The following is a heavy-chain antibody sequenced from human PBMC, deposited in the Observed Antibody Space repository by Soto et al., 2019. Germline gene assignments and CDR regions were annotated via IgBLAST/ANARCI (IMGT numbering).Heavy chain of an antibody. CDR1: GFNFNNFS. Sequence: GSLRLSCAASGFNFNNFSMTWLRQGPGKGPEWVAAISDSGGRTFYADSVKGQFSTSRDNSKSTVHLQMNTRRAEDTAIYFWAKDPGHITKSYYVARLDSCGPGTPVTVSS. V-gene: IGHV3-23*01. D-gene: IGHD3-10*01. CDR2: ISDSGGRT. CDR3: AKDPGHITKSYYVARLDS. J-gene: IGHJ4*02.